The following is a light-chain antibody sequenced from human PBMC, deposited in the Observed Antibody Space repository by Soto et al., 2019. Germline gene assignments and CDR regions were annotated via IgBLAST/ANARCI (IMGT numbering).Light chain of an antibody. CDR3: QQYKNWPPIT. Sequence: EIVLTQSPATLSLSPGERATLSCRASQSVSTYLAWYQHKPGQAPRLLIYDASSRATDIPARFSGSGSGTEFTLTISSLQSEDFAVYYCQQYKNWPPITFGQGTRLEIK. V-gene: IGKV3D-15*01. J-gene: IGKJ5*01. CDR2: DAS. CDR1: QSVSTY.